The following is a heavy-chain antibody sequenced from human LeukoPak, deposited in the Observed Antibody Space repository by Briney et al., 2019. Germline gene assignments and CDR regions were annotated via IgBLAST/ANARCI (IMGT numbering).Heavy chain of an antibody. V-gene: IGHV4-34*01. CDR3: ARTGALGGVWLFDY. D-gene: IGHD3-16*01. CDR1: GGSFSGYY. Sequence: SETLSLTCAVYGGSFSGYYWSWIRQPPGKGLEWIGEINHSGSTNYNPSLKSRVTISVDTSKNQFSLKLSSVTAADTAVYYCARTGALGGVWLFDYGGQGPLSTVSS. J-gene: IGHJ4*02. CDR2: INHSGST.